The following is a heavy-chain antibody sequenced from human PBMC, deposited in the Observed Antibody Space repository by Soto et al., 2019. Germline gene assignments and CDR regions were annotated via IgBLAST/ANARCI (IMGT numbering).Heavy chain of an antibody. J-gene: IGHJ5*02. CDR3: AREVVDGSSLWLDP. D-gene: IGHD3-10*01. V-gene: IGHV1-8*01. CDR2: MNANVDAT. CDR1: GFTFSTND. Sequence: QVQLMQSGAEVKKPGASVKVSCKASGFTFSTNDINWVRQAPGQGLQWMGWMNANVDATDSPQEFKGRVTMTWNASISTAYMELSNLKSDDTAVYYCAREVVDGSSLWLDPWGQGTLVTVSS.